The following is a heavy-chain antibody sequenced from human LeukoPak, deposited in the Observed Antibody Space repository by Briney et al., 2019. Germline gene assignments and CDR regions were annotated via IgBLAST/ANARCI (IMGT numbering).Heavy chain of an antibody. CDR2: INHSGST. CDR1: GESFDGY. D-gene: IGHD5-18*01. J-gene: IGHJ1*01. V-gene: IGHV4-34*01. Sequence: PSETLSLTCAVYGESFDGYWSWIRQSPGKGLEWIGHINHSGSTNYNPSLKSRVTISVDTSKNQFSLKLSSVTAADTAVYYCAMKRGYSRVGYFQHWGQGTLVTVSS. CDR3: AMKRGYSRVGYFQH.